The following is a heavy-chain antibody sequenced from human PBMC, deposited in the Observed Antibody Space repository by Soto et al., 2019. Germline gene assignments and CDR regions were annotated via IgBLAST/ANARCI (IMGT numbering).Heavy chain of an antibody. V-gene: IGHV3-74*01. CDR1: GFTFSSDW. J-gene: IGHJ4*02. Sequence: EVQLVESGGGLVQPGGSLRLSCAASGFTFSSDWMHWVRQAAGKGLVWVSRINMDGSSTNYADSVKGRFTISRDNAKNTLYLQMTRLRAEDTAVYYCARGPRGMYGNDFWGQGALVTVSS. D-gene: IGHD3-10*02. CDR3: ARGPRGMYGNDF. CDR2: INMDGSST.